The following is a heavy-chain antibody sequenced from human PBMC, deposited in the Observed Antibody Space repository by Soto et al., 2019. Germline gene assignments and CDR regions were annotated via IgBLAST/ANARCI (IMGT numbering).Heavy chain of an antibody. V-gene: IGHV1-69*01. J-gene: IGHJ6*02. D-gene: IGHD6-13*01. CDR2: VIAIFGTA. Sequence: QVQLVQSGAEVKKPGSSVKVSCKASGGTFSSYAISWVRQAPGQGLEWMGGVIAIFGTANYAQKFQGRVTITADESTSTAYMELSSLRSEDTAVYYCARDITAPYSSSEYGRDVWGQGTTVTVSS. CDR3: ARDITAPYSSSEYGRDV. CDR1: GGTFSSYA.